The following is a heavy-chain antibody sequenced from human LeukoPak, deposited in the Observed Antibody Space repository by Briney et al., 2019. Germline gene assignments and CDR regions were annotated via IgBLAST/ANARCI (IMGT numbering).Heavy chain of an antibody. CDR3: ARETAHYSGYGGDFDY. Sequence: ASVKVSCKASGYTFTGYYMHWVRQAPGQGLEWMGWINPNSGGTNYAQKFQGWVTMTRDTSISTAYMELSRLRSDDTAVYYCARETAHYSGYGGDFDYWGQGTLVTVSS. D-gene: IGHD5-12*01. V-gene: IGHV1-2*04. CDR1: GYTFTGYY. CDR2: INPNSGGT. J-gene: IGHJ4*02.